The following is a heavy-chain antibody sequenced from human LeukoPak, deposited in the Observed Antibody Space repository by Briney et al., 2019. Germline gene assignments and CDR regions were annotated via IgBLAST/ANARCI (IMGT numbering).Heavy chain of an antibody. CDR1: GFPFSSYA. J-gene: IGHJ4*02. D-gene: IGHD3-16*01. V-gene: IGHV3-23*01. CDR2: ITPSGGST. CDR3: GKSFRGGGGSVFDS. Sequence: GGSLRLSCAASGFPFSSYAMSWVRQAPGKGLEWVSSITPSGGSTYYADSEKGRFTISRDNSKTTLYLQMNSLRAEDTAIFYWGKSFRGGGGSVFDSWGQGTLVTVSS.